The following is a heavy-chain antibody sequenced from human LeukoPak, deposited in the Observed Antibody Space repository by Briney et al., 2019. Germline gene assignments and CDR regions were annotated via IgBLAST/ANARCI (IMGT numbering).Heavy chain of an antibody. CDR2: ISGSGGGT. V-gene: IGHV3-23*01. D-gene: IGHD3-22*01. CDR3: AKRGVVIRVILVGFHKEAYYFDA. Sequence: PGGSLRLSCAVSGITLSNYGMNWVRQAPGKGLEWVAGISGSGGGTVYADSVKGRFTISRDNRKNTLYLQMNSLRADDTAVYFCAKRGVVIRVILVGFHKEAYYFDAWGQGALVTVSP. CDR1: GITLSNYG. J-gene: IGHJ4*02.